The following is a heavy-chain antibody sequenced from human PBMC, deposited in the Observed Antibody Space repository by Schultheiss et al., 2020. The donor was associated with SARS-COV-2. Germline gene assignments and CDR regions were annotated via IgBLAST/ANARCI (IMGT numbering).Heavy chain of an antibody. CDR3: ARDFTMVRGGLGY. D-gene: IGHD3-10*01. CDR1: GFTFSGSA. CDR2: ISSNGGST. V-gene: IGHV3-64*04. J-gene: IGHJ4*02. Sequence: GGSLRLSCAASGFTFSGSAMHWVRQAPGKGLEYVSAISSNGGSTYYADSVKGRFTISRDNSKNTLYLQMNSLRAEDTAVYYCARDFTMVRGGLGYWGQGTLVTVAS.